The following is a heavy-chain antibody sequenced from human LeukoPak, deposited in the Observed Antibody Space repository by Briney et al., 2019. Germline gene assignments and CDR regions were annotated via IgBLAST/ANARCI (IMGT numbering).Heavy chain of an antibody. J-gene: IGHJ6*03. Sequence: SETLSLTCTVSGGSISSYYWSWIRQPPGKGLEWIGYIYYSGSTNYNPSLKSRVTISVDTSKNQFSLKLSSVTAADTAVYYCARDSYFYYMDVWGKGTTVTVSS. V-gene: IGHV4-59*01. CDR3: ARDSYFYYMDV. CDR1: GGSISSYY. CDR2: IYYSGST.